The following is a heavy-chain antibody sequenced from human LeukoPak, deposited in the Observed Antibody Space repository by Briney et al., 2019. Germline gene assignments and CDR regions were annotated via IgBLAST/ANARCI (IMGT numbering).Heavy chain of an antibody. CDR1: GYTFTDYY. Sequence: ASVKVSCKASGYTFTDYYIHWVRQAPGQGLEWMGWINPNSGVTNYAQKFQGRVTMTRDTSISTAYMELSRLTSDDTAVYYCARDLRPRPYVSGSFDAFHIWGQGTLVTVSS. D-gene: IGHD3-10*01. CDR2: INPNSGVT. V-gene: IGHV1-2*02. CDR3: ARDLRPRPYVSGSFDAFHI. J-gene: IGHJ3*02.